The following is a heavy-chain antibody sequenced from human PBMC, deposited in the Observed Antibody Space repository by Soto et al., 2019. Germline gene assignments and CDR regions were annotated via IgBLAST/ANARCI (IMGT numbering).Heavy chain of an antibody. D-gene: IGHD4-17*01. J-gene: IGHJ6*02. V-gene: IGHV4-59*01. Sequence: QVQLQESGPRLVKPSETLSLTCTVSGGSISPYYWSWIRQSPGKGLEWLGYIFYSGTADYNPSLKNPVYFSRDTAQDPVSLEFASVNRSDPAVDLCAGKPDFSEYGYQLGVWGQGTPGTGS. CDR3: AGKPDFSEYGYQLGV. CDR1: GGSISPYY. CDR2: IFYSGTA.